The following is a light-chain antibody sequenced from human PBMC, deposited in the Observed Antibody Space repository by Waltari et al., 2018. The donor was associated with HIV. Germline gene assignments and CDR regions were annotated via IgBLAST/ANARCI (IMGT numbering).Light chain of an antibody. J-gene: IGLJ1*01. V-gene: IGLV1-44*01. CDR2: GDN. CDR3: AAWDARLNEYL. Sequence: QSVLTQPHSASGTPAQRVFISCSGSNHTVGSDVVTWYHQLPGTAPDLLIYGDNDRPSGVPGRFSGSKSGASASLAISDLQSEDEAEYYCAAWDARLNEYLFGTGTKVTVL. CDR1: NHTVGSDV.